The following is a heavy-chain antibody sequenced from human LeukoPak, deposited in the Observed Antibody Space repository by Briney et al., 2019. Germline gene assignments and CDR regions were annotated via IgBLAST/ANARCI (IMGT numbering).Heavy chain of an antibody. J-gene: IGHJ6*03. CDR2: FDPEDGET. D-gene: IGHD1-14*01. CDR1: GYILTELS. V-gene: IGHV1-24*01. Sequence: ASVKVSCKVSGYILTELSMHWVRQAPGKGLEWMGGFDPEDGETIYAQKFQGGVTMTEDTSTDTAYMELSSLRSEDTAVYYCATGSAGNLYYYYYMDVWGKGTTVTVSS. CDR3: ATGSAGNLYYYYYMDV.